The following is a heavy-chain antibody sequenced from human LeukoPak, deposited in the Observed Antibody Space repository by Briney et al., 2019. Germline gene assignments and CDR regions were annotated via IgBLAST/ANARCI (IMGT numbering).Heavy chain of an antibody. V-gene: IGHV4-4*07. Sequence: SETLSLTCTVSGGSISSYYWSWIRQPAGKGLEWIGRIYTSGSTNYNPSLKSRVTMSVDPSRNQFSLKLNSVTAADTAVYYCARTQSQSGSYRYYYGYWGQGTPVTVSS. CDR2: IYTSGST. J-gene: IGHJ4*02. D-gene: IGHD1-26*01. CDR1: GGSISSYY. CDR3: ARTQSQSGSYRYYYGY.